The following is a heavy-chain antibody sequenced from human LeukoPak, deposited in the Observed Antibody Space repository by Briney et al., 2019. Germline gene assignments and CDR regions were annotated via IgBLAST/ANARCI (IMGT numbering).Heavy chain of an antibody. D-gene: IGHD2/OR15-2a*01. V-gene: IGHV3-15*01. CDR2: IKSKIHGGTT. CDR1: GFTFTNAW. CDR3: TTSTSPGIDY. Sequence: AGGSLRLSCAASGFTFTNAWMSWVRQAPGKGLEWVGRIKSKIHGGTTDYAAPVKGRFSISRDDSKDTLYLQMNSLETEDTAVYYCTTSTSPGIDYWGQGTLVTVSS. J-gene: IGHJ4*02.